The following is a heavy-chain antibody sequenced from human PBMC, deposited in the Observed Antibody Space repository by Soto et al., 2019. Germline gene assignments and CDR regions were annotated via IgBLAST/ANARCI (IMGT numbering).Heavy chain of an antibody. V-gene: IGHV1-24*01. Sequence: GASVKVSCKVSGYTLTELSMHWVRQAPGKGLEWMGGFDPEDGETIYAQKFQGRVTMTEDTSTDTAYMELSSLRSEDTAIYYCVKGLYCIGGACYHFPYASFEIWGQGTMVTVSS. CDR1: GYTLTELS. CDR2: FDPEDGET. D-gene: IGHD2-8*02. CDR3: VKGLYCIGGACYHFPYASFEI. J-gene: IGHJ3*02.